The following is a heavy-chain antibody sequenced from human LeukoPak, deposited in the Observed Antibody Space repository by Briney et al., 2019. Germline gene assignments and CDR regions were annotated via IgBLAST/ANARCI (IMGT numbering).Heavy chain of an antibody. J-gene: IGHJ4*02. Sequence: SETLSLTCTVSGGSISSSSDYWGSIRQPPGEGLEWIRSLYYGGNTYSNPSLKSRVTISVDTSKNQLSLKLSSVTAADTAVYYCARHLGPSIAVAGEFDYWGQGTLVTVSS. V-gene: IGHV4-39*01. CDR1: GGSISSSSDY. CDR2: LYYGGNT. CDR3: ARHLGPSIAVAGEFDY. D-gene: IGHD6-19*01.